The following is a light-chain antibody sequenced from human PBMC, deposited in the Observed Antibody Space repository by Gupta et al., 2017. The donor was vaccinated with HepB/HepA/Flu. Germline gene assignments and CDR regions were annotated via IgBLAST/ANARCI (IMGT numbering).Light chain of an antibody. CDR1: QSISSW. CDR3: QQYNSYART. V-gene: IGKV1-5*03. Sequence: DIQMTQSPSTLPASVGDRVTITCRASQSISSWLAWYQQKPGKAPKLLIYKASSLESGVPSRFSGSGSGTEFTLTISSLHPDDFATYYCQQYNSYARTFGQGTKVEIK. J-gene: IGKJ1*01. CDR2: KAS.